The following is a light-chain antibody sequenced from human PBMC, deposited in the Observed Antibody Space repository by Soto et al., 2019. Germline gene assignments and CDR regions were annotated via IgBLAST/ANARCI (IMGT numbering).Light chain of an antibody. Sequence: DIVMTQSPDSLAVSLGERATINCKSSQSVLYSSNNKNYLAWYQQRPGQPPKLLIYWASTRESGVPGRFSGSGSGTDFTLTITSLKADDVAVYYCQQYESTPPTFGQGTKLEIK. V-gene: IGKV4-1*01. CDR2: WAS. CDR3: QQYESTPPT. CDR1: QSVLYSSNNKNY. J-gene: IGKJ2*01.